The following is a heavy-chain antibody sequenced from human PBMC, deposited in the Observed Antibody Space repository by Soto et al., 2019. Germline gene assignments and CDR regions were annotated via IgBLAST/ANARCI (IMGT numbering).Heavy chain of an antibody. D-gene: IGHD3-3*01. CDR3: AKDEGRFLRNYFNYGIDV. CDR1: GFDFSDHG. CDR2: ISYDGTAK. Sequence: PGGSLRLSCAASGFDFSDHGMHWVRRAPGEGLEWVTVISYDGTAKYYKESVKGRFTTSRDNSKKTLYLQIDSLRVEDTAVYYCAKDEGRFLRNYFNYGIDVWGLGTTVTVSS. V-gene: IGHV3-33*03. J-gene: IGHJ6*02.